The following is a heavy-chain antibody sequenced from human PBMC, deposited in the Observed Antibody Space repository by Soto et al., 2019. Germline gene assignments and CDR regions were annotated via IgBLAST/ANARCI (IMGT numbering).Heavy chain of an antibody. J-gene: IGHJ6*02. V-gene: IGHV5-10-1*01. D-gene: IGHD2-2*01. Sequence: ESLKISGKGSGYSFTSYWISLVRQMRGKGLEWMGRIDPSDSYTNYSPSFQGHVTISADKSISTAYLQWSSLKASDTAMYYCARGCSSTSCYSRSTYGMDVWGQGTTVTVSS. CDR1: GYSFTSYW. CDR3: ARGCSSTSCYSRSTYGMDV. CDR2: IDPSDSYT.